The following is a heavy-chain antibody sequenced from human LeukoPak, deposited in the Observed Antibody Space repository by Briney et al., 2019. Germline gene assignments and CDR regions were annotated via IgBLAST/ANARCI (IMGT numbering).Heavy chain of an antibody. CDR2: IIPIFGTA. V-gene: IGHV1-69*13. CDR1: GGTFSSYA. D-gene: IGHD6-19*01. J-gene: IGHJ4*02. Sequence: GASVKVSCKASGGTFSSYAISWVRQAPGQGLEWMGGIIPIFGTANYAQKFQGRVTITADESTSTAYMELSSLRSEDTAVYYCARGMLKGTFVVAVAGTDDFDYWGQGTLVTVSS. CDR3: ARGMLKGTFVVAVAGTDDFDY.